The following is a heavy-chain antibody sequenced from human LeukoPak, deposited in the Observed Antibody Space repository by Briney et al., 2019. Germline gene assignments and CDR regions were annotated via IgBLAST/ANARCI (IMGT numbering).Heavy chain of an antibody. V-gene: IGHV1-69*13. CDR3: AREAAPLTVTTYYFDY. CDR1: GGTFSSYA. D-gene: IGHD4-17*01. CDR2: IIPIFGTA. J-gene: IGHJ4*02. Sequence: SVKVSCKASGGTFSSYAISWVRQAPGQGLEWMGGIIPIFGTANYAQKFQGRVTIIADESTSTAYMELSSLRSEDTAVYYCAREAAPLTVTTYYFDYWGQGTLVTVSS.